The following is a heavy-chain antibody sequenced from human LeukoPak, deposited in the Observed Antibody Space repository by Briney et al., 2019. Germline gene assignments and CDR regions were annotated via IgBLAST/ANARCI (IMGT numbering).Heavy chain of an antibody. CDR1: GFTFSSNA. CDR2: IWYDGSEE. CDR3: ARDGPEYRSSSVYFDY. D-gene: IGHD6-6*01. V-gene: IGHV3-33*01. J-gene: IGHJ4*02. Sequence: PGGSLRLSCAASGFTFSSNAMHWVRQAPGKGLEWVAVIWYDGSEENYADSVKGRFTISRDNSKNTLYLQMNSLRAEDTAVYYCARDGPEYRSSSVYFDYWGQGTLVTVSS.